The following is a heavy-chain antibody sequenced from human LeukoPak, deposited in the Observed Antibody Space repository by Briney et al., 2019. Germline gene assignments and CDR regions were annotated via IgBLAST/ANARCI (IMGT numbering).Heavy chain of an antibody. V-gene: IGHV4-38-2*02. CDR2: IYHSGST. Sequence: SETLFLTCTVSGGSISNYYWSWIRQPPGKGLEWIGSIYHSGSTYYNPSLKSRVTISVDTSKNQFSLKLSSVTAADTAVYYCARDSSIDYGSGFVYDYWGQGTLVTVSS. J-gene: IGHJ4*02. D-gene: IGHD3-10*01. CDR3: ARDSSIDYGSGFVYDY. CDR1: GGSISNYY.